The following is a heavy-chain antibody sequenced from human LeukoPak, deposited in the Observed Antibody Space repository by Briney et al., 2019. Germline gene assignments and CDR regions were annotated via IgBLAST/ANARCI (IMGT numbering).Heavy chain of an antibody. J-gene: IGHJ3*02. V-gene: IGHV1-8*01. CDR2: MNPNSGNT. D-gene: IGHD6-19*01. CDR1: GYTFTSYD. Sequence: ASVKVSCKASGYTFTSYDINWVRQATGQGLEWMGWMNPNSGNTGYAQRLQGRVTMTRNTSISTAYMELSSLRSEDTAVYYCAREIQWLVGDAFDIWGQGTMVTVSS. CDR3: AREIQWLVGDAFDI.